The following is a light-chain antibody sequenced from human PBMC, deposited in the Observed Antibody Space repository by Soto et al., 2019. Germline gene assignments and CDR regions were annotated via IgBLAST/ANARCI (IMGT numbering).Light chain of an antibody. CDR2: AAS. J-gene: IGKJ3*01. V-gene: IGKV3-20*01. CDR3: QQYGDLPFT. Sequence: EVVLTQAPGTLSLSPGERAALYCRASQSVTSNSLAWYQQKFCQTPRLLIYAASTRASGIPVRFSGSESGTAFVLIISRLEPEDFAVYYCQQYGDLPFTFGPGNNVDLK. CDR1: QSVTSNS.